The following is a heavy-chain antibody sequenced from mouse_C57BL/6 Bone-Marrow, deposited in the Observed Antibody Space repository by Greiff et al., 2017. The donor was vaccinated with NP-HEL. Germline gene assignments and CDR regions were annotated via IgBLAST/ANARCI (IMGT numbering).Heavy chain of an antibody. J-gene: IGHJ3*01. CDR2: ICSGSSTI. Sequence: EVKLMESGGGLVKPGGSLKLSCAASGFTFSDYGMHWVRQAPEKGLEWVAYICSGSSTIYYADTVKGRFTISRDNAKNTLFLQMTSLRSKDTAMYYCARIVTTVGGFAYWGQGTLVTVSA. CDR3: ARIVTTVGGFAY. V-gene: IGHV5-17*01. CDR1: GFTFSDYG. D-gene: IGHD1-1*01.